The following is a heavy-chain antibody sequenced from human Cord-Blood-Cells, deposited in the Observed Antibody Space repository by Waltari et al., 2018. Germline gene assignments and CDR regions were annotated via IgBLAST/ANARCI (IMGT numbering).Heavy chain of an antibody. CDR1: GVTASSTY. V-gene: IGHV3-53*02. Sequence: EVQLVETGGGLIQPGGSLRIYCGATGVTASSTYLRWVRHAPGKGLEWVSVIYSGGSTYYADSVKGRFTISREKSKNTLYLQMNSRRAEDTAVYYCARGSGSYYYGMDVWGQGTTVTVSS. D-gene: IGHD1-26*01. J-gene: IGHJ6*02. CDR2: IYSGGST. CDR3: ARGSGSYYYGMDV.